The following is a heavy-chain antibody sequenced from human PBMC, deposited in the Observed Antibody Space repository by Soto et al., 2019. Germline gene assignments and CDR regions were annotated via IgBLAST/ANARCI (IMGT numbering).Heavy chain of an antibody. Sequence: EVQLVESGGGLVQPGGSLRLSCAASGFTFSSYSMNWVRQAPGKGLEWVSYISSNSSTIYYADSVKGRFTISRDNAKNSLYLQMNSLRAEDTAVYYCASWGGKVDVWGKGTTVTVSS. V-gene: IGHV3-48*01. D-gene: IGHD2-21*01. CDR3: ASWGGKVDV. J-gene: IGHJ6*04. CDR2: ISSNSSTI. CDR1: GFTFSSYS.